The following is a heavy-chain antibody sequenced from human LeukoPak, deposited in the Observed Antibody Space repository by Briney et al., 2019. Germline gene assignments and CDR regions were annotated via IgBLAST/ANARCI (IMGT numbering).Heavy chain of an antibody. CDR3: ARVPQDIVVVVAATPDWYFDL. D-gene: IGHD2-15*01. CDR2: ITAYNDNT. V-gene: IGHV1-18*01. CDR1: GYTFTSYG. J-gene: IGHJ2*01. Sequence: ASVKVSCKTSGYTFTSYGVTWVRQAPGQGLEWMGWITAYNDNTNYAQKLQGRVTMTTDTSTSTAYMELRSLRSDDTAVCYCARVPQDIVVVVAATPDWYFDLWGRGTLVTVSS.